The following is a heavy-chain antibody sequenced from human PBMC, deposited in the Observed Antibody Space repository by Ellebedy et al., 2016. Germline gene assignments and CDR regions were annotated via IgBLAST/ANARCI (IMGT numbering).Heavy chain of an antibody. CDR1: GPTSSSYD. J-gene: IGHJ6*03. CDR2: IYYSGST. V-gene: IGHV4-59*13. Sequence: SETLSLTXTVSGPTSSSYDCTSIPQPPGKGLEWIGYIYYSGSTNYNPSLKSRVTISVDTSKNQFSLKLSSVTAADTAVYYCARVGFGPPYYYYLDVWGKGTTVTVSS. CDR3: ARVGFGPPYYYYLDV. D-gene: IGHD3-10*01.